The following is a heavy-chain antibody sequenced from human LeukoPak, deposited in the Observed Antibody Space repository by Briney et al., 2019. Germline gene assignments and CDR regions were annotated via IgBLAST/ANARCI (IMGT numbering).Heavy chain of an antibody. CDR1: GFTFSSYG. CDR2: IRFDGTNK. J-gene: IGHJ6*03. CDR3: ANGNRCTSPNCLGYYYFYMDV. D-gene: IGHD2-8*01. V-gene: IGHV3-30*02. Sequence: PGGSLRLSCAASGFTFSSYGMYWIRQAPGKGLEWVAFIRFDGTNKYYADSVKGRFTISRDNSKNTLYLQMNSLRVEDTAVYYCANGNRCTSPNCLGYYYFYMDVWGKGTTVTVSS.